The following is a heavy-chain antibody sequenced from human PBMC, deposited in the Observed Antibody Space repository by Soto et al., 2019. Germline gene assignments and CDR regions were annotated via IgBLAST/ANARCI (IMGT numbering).Heavy chain of an antibody. J-gene: IGHJ6*02. Sequence: SVKVSCKASGGTFSSYAISWVRQAPGQGLEWMGGIIPIFGTANYAQKFQGRVTITADKSTSTAYMELSSLRSEDTAVYYCARGITGTPYYYGMDVWGQGTTVTVSS. D-gene: IGHD1-20*01. CDR3: ARGITGTPYYYGMDV. V-gene: IGHV1-69*06. CDR1: GGTFSSYA. CDR2: IIPIFGTA.